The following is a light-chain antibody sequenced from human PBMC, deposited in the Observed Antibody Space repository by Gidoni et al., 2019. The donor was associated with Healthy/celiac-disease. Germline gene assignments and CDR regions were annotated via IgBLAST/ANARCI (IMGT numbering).Light chain of an antibody. CDR2: DAS. CDR3: QQRSNWPLT. Sequence: IVLTQTPATLSWCTGERATLSCRASQSVSSYLAWYQQKPGQDPRLLIYDASNRATGIPARFSGSGSGTDFTLTISSLEPEDFAVYYCQQRSNWPLTFGGGTKVEIK. J-gene: IGKJ4*01. CDR1: QSVSSY. V-gene: IGKV3-11*01.